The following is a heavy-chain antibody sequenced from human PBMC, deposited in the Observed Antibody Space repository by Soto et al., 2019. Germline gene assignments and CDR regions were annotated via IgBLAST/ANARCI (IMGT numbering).Heavy chain of an antibody. V-gene: IGHV3-23*01. J-gene: IGHJ4*02. CDR2: ISGTGRST. Sequence: GGSLRLSCEASGFTFSNCAMSWVRQSPGKGLEWVSGISGTGRSTFYADSVKDRFTISRDNSKNTVYLQMTSLRADDTAVYYCAKGNTSGWYFFDYWGKGTLVTVSS. D-gene: IGHD6-19*01. CDR1: GFTFSNCA. CDR3: AKGNTSGWYFFDY.